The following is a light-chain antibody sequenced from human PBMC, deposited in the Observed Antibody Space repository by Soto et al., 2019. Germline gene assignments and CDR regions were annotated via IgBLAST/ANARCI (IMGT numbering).Light chain of an antibody. Sequence: EIVLTQSPATLSLSPGERATLSCRASQSVSSYLAWYQQKPGQAPRLLIYDASNRATGIPARFSGSGSGTDFTLTICSLEPEDFAVYYCQQRSNWPRTFGQGSMV. CDR3: QQRSNWPRT. CDR2: DAS. J-gene: IGKJ1*01. V-gene: IGKV3-11*01. CDR1: QSVSSY.